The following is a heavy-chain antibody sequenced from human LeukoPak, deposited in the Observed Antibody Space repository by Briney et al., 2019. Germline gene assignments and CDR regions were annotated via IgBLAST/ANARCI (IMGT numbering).Heavy chain of an antibody. D-gene: IGHD2-2*01. J-gene: IGHJ5*01. CDR1: GFTFDDYA. CDR3: ARIGHDLYQTFDS. CDR2: ISWNSGSI. V-gene: IGHV3-9*01. Sequence: GRSLRLSCAASGFTFDDYAMHWVRQAPGKGLEWVSGISWNSGSIGYADSVKGRFTISRDNTKNSLYLQMNSLRAEDTALYYCARIGHDLYQTFDSWGHGTLITVSS.